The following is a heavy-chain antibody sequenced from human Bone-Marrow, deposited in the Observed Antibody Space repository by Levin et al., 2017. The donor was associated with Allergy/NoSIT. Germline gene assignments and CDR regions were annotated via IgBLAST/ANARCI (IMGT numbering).Heavy chain of an antibody. CDR1: GFTFDRCA. CDR2: INWNSANI. J-gene: IGHJ4*02. CDR3: AKHREGYYFDY. D-gene: IGHD1-26*01. V-gene: IGHV3-9*01. Sequence: TGGSLRLSCAASGFTFDRCAMHWVRQAPGKGLEWVSGINWNSANINYADSVKGRFSISRDNAKNSLYLQMNSLRPEDTAFYYCAKHREGYYFDYWGQGTLVTVSS.